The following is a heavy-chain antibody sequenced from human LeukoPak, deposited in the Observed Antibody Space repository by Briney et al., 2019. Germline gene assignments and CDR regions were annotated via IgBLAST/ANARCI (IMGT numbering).Heavy chain of an antibody. CDR3: ARDRSYVFYYYMDV. J-gene: IGHJ6*03. D-gene: IGHD1-26*01. Sequence: PSETLSLTCTVSGGSISSYYWSWIRQPAGKGLEWIGRIYTSGSTNYNPSLKSRVTMSVDTSKNQFSLKLCSVTAADTAVYYCARDRSYVFYYYMDVWGKGTTVTVSS. CDR1: GGSISSYY. CDR2: IYTSGST. V-gene: IGHV4-4*07.